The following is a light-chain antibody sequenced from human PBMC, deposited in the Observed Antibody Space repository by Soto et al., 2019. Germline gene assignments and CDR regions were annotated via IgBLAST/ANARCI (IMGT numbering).Light chain of an antibody. CDR3: SSYAASNNFYFV. Sequence: QSALTQPPSASGSPGQSVTISYTGTSSDVGGYNYVSWYQQYPGRAPKLMIYEVTKRPSGVPDRFSGSKSGNTASLTVSGLQAEDEAAYYCSSYAASNNFYFVFGGGTQLTVL. V-gene: IGLV2-8*01. J-gene: IGLJ3*02. CDR1: SSDVGGYNY. CDR2: EVT.